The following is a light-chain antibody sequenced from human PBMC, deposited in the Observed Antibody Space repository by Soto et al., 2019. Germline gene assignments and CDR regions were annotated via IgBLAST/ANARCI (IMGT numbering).Light chain of an antibody. Sequence: DIQMTQSPSTLSASVGDRVTITCRASQSISDRLAWYQHKPGEAPKVLIFDASRLEAGVPSRFSGSGSGTEFSLTISSLQPDDLGTYYCQHYGYVWTFGQGTNVDIK. J-gene: IGKJ1*01. CDR3: QHYGYVWT. CDR1: QSISDR. CDR2: DAS. V-gene: IGKV1-5*01.